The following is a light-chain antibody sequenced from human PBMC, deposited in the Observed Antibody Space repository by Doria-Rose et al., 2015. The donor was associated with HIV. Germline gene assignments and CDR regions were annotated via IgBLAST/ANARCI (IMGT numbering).Light chain of an antibody. CDR3: QQRNNWPT. Sequence: TQSPATLPGAAGGRATLSCTASQPVSSLLGRYQQKPGQAPRLLIYDASNRATGIPARFSGSGSGTDFTLTISSLEPEDFAVYYCQQRNNWPTFGGGTKVEIK. CDR2: DAS. CDR1: QPVSSL. V-gene: IGKV3-11*01. J-gene: IGKJ4*01.